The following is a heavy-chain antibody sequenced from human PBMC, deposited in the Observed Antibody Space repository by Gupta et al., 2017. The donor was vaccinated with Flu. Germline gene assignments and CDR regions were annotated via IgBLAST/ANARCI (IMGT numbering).Heavy chain of an antibody. D-gene: IGHD5-12*01. CDR3: ATTTLESVATIPLWYFDL. CDR1: GGSISSYY. Sequence: QVQLQESGPGLVKPSETLSLTCTVSGGSISSYYWSWIRQPPGKGLEWIGYIYYSGSTNYNPSLKSRVTISVDTPKNQFSLKLSSVTAADTAVYYCATTTLESVATIPLWYFDLWGRGTLVTVSS. J-gene: IGHJ2*01. V-gene: IGHV4-59*08. CDR2: IYYSGST.